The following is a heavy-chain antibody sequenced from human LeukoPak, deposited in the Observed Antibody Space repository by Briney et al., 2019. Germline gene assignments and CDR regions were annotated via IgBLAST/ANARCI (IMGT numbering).Heavy chain of an antibody. CDR2: IRYDGSNK. CDR3: ARGGVDYYGSGTYYLMYYFDN. CDR1: GFTFSSYG. V-gene: IGHV3-30*02. J-gene: IGHJ4*02. D-gene: IGHD3-10*01. Sequence: PGGSLRLSCAASGFTFSSYGMHWVRQAPGKGLEWVAFIRYDGSNKYYADSVKGRFTISRDNSKNTLYLQMNSLRAEDTAVYYCARGGVDYYGSGTYYLMYYFDNWGQGALVTVSS.